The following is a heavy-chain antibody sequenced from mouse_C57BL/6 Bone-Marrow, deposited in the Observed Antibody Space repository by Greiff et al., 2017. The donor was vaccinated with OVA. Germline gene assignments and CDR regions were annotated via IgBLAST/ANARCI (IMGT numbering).Heavy chain of an antibody. Sequence: VQLQQSGAELVKPGASVKLSCKASGYTFTEYTIHWVKQRSGQGLEWIGWFYPGSGSIKYNEKFKDKATLTADKSSSTVYMELSRLTSEDSAVYFCARQKSYYYGSSFYWYFDVWGTGTTVTVSS. J-gene: IGHJ1*03. D-gene: IGHD1-1*01. CDR3: ARQKSYYYGSSFYWYFDV. CDR2: FYPGSGSI. V-gene: IGHV1-62-2*01. CDR1: GYTFTEYT.